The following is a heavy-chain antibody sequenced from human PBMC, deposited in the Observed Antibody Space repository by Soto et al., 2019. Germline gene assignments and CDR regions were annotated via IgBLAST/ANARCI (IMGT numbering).Heavy chain of an antibody. D-gene: IGHD3-16*01. J-gene: IGHJ6*04. V-gene: IGHV3-23*01. CDR3: EKYVLGFNTFGDYCYVMDV. CDR2: ISGSGGNT. Sequence: EVQLLESGGGLVQPGGSLRLSCAASGFSFSSYAMSWVRQAPGKGLEWVSAISGSGGNTYYADSVKGRFTISRDNSKNTVSIKMNGLRAIETAVYKWEKYVLGFNTFGDYCYVMDVWGKGTTVTVSS. CDR1: GFSFSSYA.